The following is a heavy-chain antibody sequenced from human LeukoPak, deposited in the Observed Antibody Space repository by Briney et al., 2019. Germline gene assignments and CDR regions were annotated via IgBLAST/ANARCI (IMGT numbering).Heavy chain of an antibody. CDR2: ISSSGSTI. CDR1: GFTFSDYY. D-gene: IGHD3-10*01. J-gene: IGHJ6*02. V-gene: IGHV3-11*01. CDR3: AKELGLLWFGETYYYYGMDV. Sequence: GGSLRLSCAASGFTFSDYYMSWIRQAPGKGLEWVSYISSSGSTIYYADSVKGRFTISRDNSKNTLYLQMNSLRAEDTAVYYCAKELGLLWFGETYYYYGMDVWGQGTTVTVSS.